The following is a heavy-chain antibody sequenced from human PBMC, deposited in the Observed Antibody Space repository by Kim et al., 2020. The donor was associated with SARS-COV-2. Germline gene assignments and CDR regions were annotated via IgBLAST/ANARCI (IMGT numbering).Heavy chain of an antibody. D-gene: IGHD5-12*01. CDR1: GFTFSNAW. V-gene: IGHV3-15*01. Sequence: GGSLRLSCAASGFTFSNAWMSWVRQAPGKGLEWVGRIKSKTDGGTTDYAAPVKGRFTISRDDSKNTLYLQMNSLKTEDTAVYYCTTDPDDPLPLPYSGYDFYDYWGQGTLVTVSS. CDR2: IKSKTDGGTT. J-gene: IGHJ4*02. CDR3: TTDPDDPLPLPYSGYDFYDY.